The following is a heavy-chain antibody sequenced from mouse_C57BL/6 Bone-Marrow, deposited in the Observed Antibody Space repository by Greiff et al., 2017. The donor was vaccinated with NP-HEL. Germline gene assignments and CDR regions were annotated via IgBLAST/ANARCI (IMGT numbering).Heavy chain of an antibody. V-gene: IGHV5-16*01. CDR2: INYDGSSN. D-gene: IGHD2-4*01. Sequence: EVMLVESEGGLVQPGSSMKLSCTASGFTFSDYYMAWVRQVPEKGLEWVANINYDGSSNYYLDSLKSRFIISRDNAKNILYLQMSSLKSEDTATYYCAREGGLRRRTYAMDYWGQGTSVTVSS. CDR1: GFTFSDYY. CDR3: AREGGLRRRTYAMDY. J-gene: IGHJ4*01.